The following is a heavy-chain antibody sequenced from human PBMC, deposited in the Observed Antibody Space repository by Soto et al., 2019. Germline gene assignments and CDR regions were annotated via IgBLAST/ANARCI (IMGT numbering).Heavy chain of an antibody. D-gene: IGHD3-10*01. CDR3: ARGGVFFFAAPTNPFDY. V-gene: IGHV1-8*01. Sequence: GASVKVSCKASGYTFTSCDINWVRQATGQGLEWMGWMNPNSGNTGYAQKFQGRVTMTRNTSISTAYMELSSLRSEDTAVYYCARGGVFFFAAPTNPFDYWGQGTLVTVSS. CDR2: MNPNSGNT. J-gene: IGHJ4*02. CDR1: GYTFTSCD.